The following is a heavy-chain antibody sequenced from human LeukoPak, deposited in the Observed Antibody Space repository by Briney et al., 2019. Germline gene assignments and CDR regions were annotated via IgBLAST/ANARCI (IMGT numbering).Heavy chain of an antibody. V-gene: IGHV1-8*01. CDR2: MNPNSGNT. J-gene: IGHJ6*03. CDR3: ARPSGSFYYYYYMDD. Sequence: ASVNVCFKASGYTFTSYDINWVRQATGQGPEWMGWMNPNSGNTGYAQKFQGRVTMTSNTSISTAYMELSSLRSEDTAVYYCARPSGSFYYYYYMDDWGQGTTVTVSS. D-gene: IGHD1-26*01. CDR1: GYTFTSYD.